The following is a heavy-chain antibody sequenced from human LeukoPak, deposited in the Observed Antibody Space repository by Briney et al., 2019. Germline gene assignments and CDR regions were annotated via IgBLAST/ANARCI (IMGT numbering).Heavy chain of an antibody. CDR2: IDTVGDT. J-gene: IGHJ3*01. D-gene: IGHD3/OR15-3a*01. CDR1: GFTFSSYD. V-gene: IGHV3-13*01. Sequence: GGSLRLSCAASGFTFSSYDMHWVRQATGKGLEWVSIIDTVGDTYYPGSVKGRFTISRENAKNSLYLQMNSLRPEDMGVYYCARAFRPASDPHDFYDFWGRGTTVTVSS. CDR3: ARAFRPASDPHDFYDF.